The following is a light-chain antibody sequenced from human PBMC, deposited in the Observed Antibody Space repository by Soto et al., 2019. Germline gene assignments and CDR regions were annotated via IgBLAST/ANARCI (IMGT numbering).Light chain of an antibody. J-gene: IGKJ5*01. V-gene: IGKV3-11*01. CDR3: QQRSNWPIT. CDR2: DAS. Sequence: EIVFTQSPSTLSLSPGERATLSCRTSQSVSKYFALYQQKPGRAPRLLIYDASIRATGIPARFIGSGSGTDFTLTISSLEPEDFAIYYCQQRSNWPITFGQGTRLEIK. CDR1: QSVSKY.